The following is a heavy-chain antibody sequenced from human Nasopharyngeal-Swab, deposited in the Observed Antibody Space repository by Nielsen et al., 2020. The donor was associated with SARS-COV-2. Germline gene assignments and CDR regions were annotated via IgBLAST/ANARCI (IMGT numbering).Heavy chain of an antibody. V-gene: IGHV3-23*01. J-gene: IGHJ4*02. CDR3: ANRMPTVGATRYYCFDS. CDR1: GFTFSSYA. Sequence: GESLKISCAASGFTFSSYAMSWVRQAPGKGLEWVSTISGSGGSTYYADSVKGRFTISRDNSKNTLYLQMSSLRAEDTVVYYCANRMPTVGATRYYCFDSWGQGTLVTVSS. CDR2: ISGSGGST. D-gene: IGHD1-26*01.